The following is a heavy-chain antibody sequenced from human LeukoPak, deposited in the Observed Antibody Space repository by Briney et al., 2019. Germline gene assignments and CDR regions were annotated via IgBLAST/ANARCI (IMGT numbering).Heavy chain of an antibody. V-gene: IGHV4-59*01. Sequence: PSETLSLTCTVSGGSISSYYWSWIRQPPGKGLEWIGYIYYSGSTNYNPSLKSRVTISVDTSKNQFSLKLSSVTAADTAVYYCARASDFWSGYYDPYYFDYWGQGTLVTVSS. J-gene: IGHJ4*02. CDR3: ARASDFWSGYYDPYYFDY. D-gene: IGHD3-3*01. CDR1: GGSISSYY. CDR2: IYYSGST.